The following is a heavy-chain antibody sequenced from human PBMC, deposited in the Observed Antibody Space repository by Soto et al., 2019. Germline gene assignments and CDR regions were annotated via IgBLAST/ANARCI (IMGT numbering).Heavy chain of an antibody. V-gene: IGHV3-33*01. CDR1: GFIFSSFC. D-gene: IGHD3-10*01. CDR2: IWYDGSNT. J-gene: IGHJ4*02. CDR3: VRDLRGSRGHFDY. Sequence: GGSLRLSGAASGFIFSSFCMHWVRQAPGKGLEWVAHIWYDGSNTYYADSVKGRFTISRDNSRNTLYLQMNSLRAEDTAVYHCVRDLRGSRGHFDYSGQGTHVT.